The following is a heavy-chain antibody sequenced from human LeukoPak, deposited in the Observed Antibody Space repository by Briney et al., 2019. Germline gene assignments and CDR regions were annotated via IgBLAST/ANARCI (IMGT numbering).Heavy chain of an antibody. D-gene: IGHD3-22*01. V-gene: IGHV4-59*12. CDR1: GGSISSYY. J-gene: IGHJ5*02. CDR2: IYYSGRT. CDR3: AREKIAYYDGSGRGWFDP. Sequence: SETLSLTCSVSGGSISSYYWSWIRQPPGKGLEWTGYIYYSGRTNYNPSLKSRVTISVDTSKKQFSLKLSSVTAADTAVYYCAREKIAYYDGSGRGWFDPWGQGTLVTVSS.